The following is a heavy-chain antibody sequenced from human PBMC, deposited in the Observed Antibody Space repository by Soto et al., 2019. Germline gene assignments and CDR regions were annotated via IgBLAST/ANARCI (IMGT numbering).Heavy chain of an antibody. V-gene: IGHV1-69*13. CDR3: ARVKSYYYYYYGMDV. CDR1: GGTFSSYA. J-gene: IGHJ6*04. CDR2: IIPIFGTA. Sequence: VASVKVPCKASGGTFSSYAISWVRQAPGQGLEWMGGIIPIFGTANYAQKFQGRVTITADESTSTAYMELSSLRSEDTAVYYCARVKSYYYYYYGMDVWGKGTKVTV.